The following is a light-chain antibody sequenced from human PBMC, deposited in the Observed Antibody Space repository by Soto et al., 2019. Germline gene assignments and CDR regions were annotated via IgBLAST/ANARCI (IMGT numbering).Light chain of an antibody. CDR3: QQYYSYPFT. CDR2: DAS. J-gene: IGKJ3*01. V-gene: IGKV1-8*01. CDR1: QGISSD. Sequence: AIRMTQSPSSFSASTGDRVTITCRARQGISSDLAWYQQKPGKAPKLLIYDASTLQSGVPSRFSGSGSGTDFTLTSSCLQSEDFATYYCQQYYSYPFTFGPGTKVDIK.